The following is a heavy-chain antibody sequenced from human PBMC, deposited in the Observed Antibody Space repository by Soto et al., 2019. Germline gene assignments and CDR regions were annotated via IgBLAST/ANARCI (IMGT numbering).Heavy chain of an antibody. CDR3: ARQDIDCSGGTCKRYFDY. J-gene: IGHJ4*02. V-gene: IGHV5-51*01. Sequence: EVQLVQSGAEVKKPGESLKISCKGSGYSFTSYWIGWVRQMPGNGLEWMGIIDPGDSDTRYIPSFQCQVTISADKSMITAYLQGSSLEASDTGMYYCARQDIDCSGGTCKRYFDYWGQGTLVTVSA. CDR1: GYSFTSYW. CDR2: IDPGDSDT. D-gene: IGHD2-15*01.